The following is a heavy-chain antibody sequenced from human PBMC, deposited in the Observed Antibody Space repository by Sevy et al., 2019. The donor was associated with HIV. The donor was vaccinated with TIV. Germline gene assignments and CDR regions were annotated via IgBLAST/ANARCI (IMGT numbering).Heavy chain of an antibody. D-gene: IGHD6-6*01. CDR2: ISSSSSYI. CDR1: GFTFGSYS. V-gene: IGHV3-21*01. CDR3: AREVTIAARQMEGWFDP. Sequence: GGSLRLSCAASGFTFGSYSMNWVRQAPGKGLEWVSSISSSSSYIYYADSVKGRFTISRDNAKNSLYLQMNSLRAEDTAVYYCAREVTIAARQMEGWFDPWGQGTLVTVSS. J-gene: IGHJ5*02.